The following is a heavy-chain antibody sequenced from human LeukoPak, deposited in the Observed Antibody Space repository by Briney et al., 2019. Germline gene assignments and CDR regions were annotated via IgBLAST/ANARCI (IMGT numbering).Heavy chain of an antibody. V-gene: IGHV4-34*01. CDR1: GGSFSHYY. CDR3: SRGSDESKTGDY. Sequence: PSETLSLTCAIYGGSFSHYYWSWIRQPPGKGLEWVGEIHPSGSTSFNPSLESRVSISKDKSKNQFSLKLTSVTAADTAVYYCSRGSDESKTGDYWGQGTLVTVSS. D-gene: IGHD6-25*01. J-gene: IGHJ4*02. CDR2: IHPSGST.